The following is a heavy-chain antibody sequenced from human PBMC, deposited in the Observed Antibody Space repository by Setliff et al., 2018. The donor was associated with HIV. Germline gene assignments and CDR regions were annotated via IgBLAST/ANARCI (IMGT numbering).Heavy chain of an antibody. CDR3: TRDPRLVDF. J-gene: IGHJ3*01. CDR2: INSMSSYT. CDR1: GFTFSDYY. Sequence: PGGSLRLSCATSGFTFSDYYMSWIRQAPGKGLEWLSFINSMSSYTNYADSVKGRFTISRDNAKNALYLQMNSLRAEDTAVYYCTRDPRLVDFWGQGTMVTVSS. D-gene: IGHD2-8*02. V-gene: IGHV3-11*05.